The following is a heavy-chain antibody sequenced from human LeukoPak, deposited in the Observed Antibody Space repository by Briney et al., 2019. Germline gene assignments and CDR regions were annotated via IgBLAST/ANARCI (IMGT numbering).Heavy chain of an antibody. CDR3: ARDCSSTSCYEEAGAFDI. D-gene: IGHD2-2*01. J-gene: IGHJ3*02. CDR2: IIPIFGTA. CDR1: GGTFSSYA. V-gene: IGHV1-69*05. Sequence: SVKVSWKASGGTFSSYAISWVRQAPGQGLEWMGGIIPIFGTANYAQKFQGRVTITTDESTSTAYMELSSLRSEDTAVYYCARDCSSTSCYEEAGAFDIWGQGTMVTVSS.